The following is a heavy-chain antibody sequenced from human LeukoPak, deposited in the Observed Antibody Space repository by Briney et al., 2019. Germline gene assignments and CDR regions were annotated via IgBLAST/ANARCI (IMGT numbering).Heavy chain of an antibody. J-gene: IGHJ6*02. D-gene: IGHD2-8*01. CDR3: ARSYCTNGICYTGDFYYYGMDV. CDR2: IYRDDNT. CDR1: GFTVSTNY. Sequence: PGGSLRLSCAASGFTVSTNYMSWVRQAPGKGLEWVSVIYRDDNTYYADSVKGRFTISRDNSKNTLYLQMNSLRAEDTAVYYCARSYCTNGICYTGDFYYYGMDVWGQGTTVTVSS. V-gene: IGHV3-66*01.